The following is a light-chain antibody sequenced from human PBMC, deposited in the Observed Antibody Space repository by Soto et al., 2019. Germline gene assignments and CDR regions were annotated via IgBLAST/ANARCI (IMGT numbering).Light chain of an antibody. CDR3: SSYTISSTPLYV. CDR1: SSDVGAYDY. Sequence: QSALTQPASVSGSPGQSIAIACTGTSSDVGAYDYVSWYQQHPGKAPKLMIYDVSNRPSGVSNRFSGSKSGNTASLTISGLQAEDEADYYCSSYTISSTPLYVFGTGTKVTV. V-gene: IGLV2-14*01. J-gene: IGLJ1*01. CDR2: DVS.